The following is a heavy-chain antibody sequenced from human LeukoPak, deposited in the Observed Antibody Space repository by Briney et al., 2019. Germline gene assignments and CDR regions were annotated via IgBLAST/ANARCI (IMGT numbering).Heavy chain of an antibody. CDR3: ARQNYDGFDY. J-gene: IGHJ4*02. D-gene: IGHD3-22*01. Sequence: SETLSLTCTVSGGSISSYYWSWIRQPPGKGLEWIGYIYYSGSTNYNPSLKSRVTISVDTSKNQFSLKLSSVTAADTAVYYCARQNYDGFDYWGRGTLVTVSS. V-gene: IGHV4-59*01. CDR1: GGSISSYY. CDR2: IYYSGST.